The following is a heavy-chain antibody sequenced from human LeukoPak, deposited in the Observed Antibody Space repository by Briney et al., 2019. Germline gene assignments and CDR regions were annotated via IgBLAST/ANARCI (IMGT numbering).Heavy chain of an antibody. CDR1: GYTLTELS. Sequence: ASVTVSFTVSGYTLTELSMHWVRQAPGKGLEWMGGFDPEDGETIYAQKFQGRVTMTEDTSTDTAYMELSSLRSEDTAVYYCAGDGGATNFDYWGQGTLVTVSS. D-gene: IGHD1-26*01. CDR3: AGDGGATNFDY. CDR2: FDPEDGET. V-gene: IGHV1-24*01. J-gene: IGHJ4*02.